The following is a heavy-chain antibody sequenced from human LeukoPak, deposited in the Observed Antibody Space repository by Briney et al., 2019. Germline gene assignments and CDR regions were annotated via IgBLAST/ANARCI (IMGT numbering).Heavy chain of an antibody. CDR2: IKQDGTEK. V-gene: IGHV3-7*03. J-gene: IGHJ4*02. CDR1: VFTFTTHW. Sequence: GGSLRLSCAASVFTFTTHWMSWVRQAPGKGLEWVANIKQDGTEKYYVDSVKGRFTISRDNSKKILFLQMNTLKAEDTAVYYCAKNMESFDHWGQGALVTVSS. D-gene: IGHD3-3*01. CDR3: AKNMESFDH.